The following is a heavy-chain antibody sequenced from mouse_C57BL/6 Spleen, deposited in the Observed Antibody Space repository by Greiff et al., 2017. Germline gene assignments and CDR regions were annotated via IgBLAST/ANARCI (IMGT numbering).Heavy chain of an antibody. V-gene: IGHV1-64*01. CDR3: GRAGGYYAMDY. D-gene: IGHD1-1*02. CDR1: GYTFTSYW. Sequence: VQLQQSGAELVKPGASVKLSCKASGYTFTSYWMHWVKQRPGQGLEWIGMIHPNSGSTNYNEKFKSKATLTVDKSSSTAYMRLSSRTSEDAAVYCCGRAGGYYAMDYWGQGTSVTVAS. J-gene: IGHJ4*01. CDR2: IHPNSGST.